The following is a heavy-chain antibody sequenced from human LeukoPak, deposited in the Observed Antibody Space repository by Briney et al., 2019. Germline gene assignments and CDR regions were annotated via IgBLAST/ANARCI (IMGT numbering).Heavy chain of an antibody. J-gene: IGHJ4*02. V-gene: IGHV1-2*02. CDR2: INPNSGGT. CDR3: ARDLDAADLFDY. CDR1: GYTFTGYY. Sequence: ASVKVSCKASGYTFTGYYTHWVRQAPGQGLEWMGWINPNSGGTNYAQKFQGRVTMTRDTSISTAYMELSRLRSDDTAVYYCARDLDAADLFDYWGQGTLVTVSS. D-gene: IGHD6-13*01.